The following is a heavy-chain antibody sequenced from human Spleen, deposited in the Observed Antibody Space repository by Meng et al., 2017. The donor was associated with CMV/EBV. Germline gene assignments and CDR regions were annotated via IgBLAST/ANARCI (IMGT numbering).Heavy chain of an antibody. Sequence: GESLKISCAASGFTFDDYGKSWVRQVPGKGLEWVSGINWHGGTTAYADSVKGRFTISRDNAKNSLYLEMNNLRAEDTAFYYCARKGITMVGVEDYWGQGTLVTVSS. J-gene: IGHJ4*02. CDR2: INWHGGTT. V-gene: IGHV3-20*04. D-gene: IGHD3-3*01. CDR3: ARKGITMVGVEDY. CDR1: GFTFDDYG.